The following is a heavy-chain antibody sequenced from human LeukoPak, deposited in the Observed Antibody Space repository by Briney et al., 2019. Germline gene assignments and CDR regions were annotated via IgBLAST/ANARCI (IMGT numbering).Heavy chain of an antibody. Sequence: GASLKISCKGSGYSFTSYWIGWVRQMPGKGLEWMGIIYPGDSDTRYSPSFQGQVTISADKSISTAYLQWSSLKASDTAMYYCARHSITMVRGPPIGMDVWGQGTTVTVSS. CDR3: ARHSITMVRGPPIGMDV. CDR1: GYSFTSYW. J-gene: IGHJ6*02. V-gene: IGHV5-51*01. D-gene: IGHD3-10*01. CDR2: IYPGDSDT.